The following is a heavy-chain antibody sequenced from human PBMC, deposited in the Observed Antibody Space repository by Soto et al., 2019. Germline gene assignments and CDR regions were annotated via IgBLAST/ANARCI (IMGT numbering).Heavy chain of an antibody. CDR1: GFTFSSYA. CDR2: ISGSGGST. D-gene: IGHD2-15*01. V-gene: IGHV3-23*01. Sequence: PGGSLRLSCAASGFTFSSYAMSWVRQAPGKGLEWVSAISGSGGSTYYADSVKGRFTISRDNSKNTLYLHMNSLRAEVTSVYYCAKKRASMLAAPVEYWGQGTLVTVSS. CDR3: AKKRASMLAAPVEY. J-gene: IGHJ4*02.